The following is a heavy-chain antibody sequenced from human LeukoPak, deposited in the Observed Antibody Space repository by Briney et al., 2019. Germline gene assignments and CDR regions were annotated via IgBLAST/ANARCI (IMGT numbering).Heavy chain of an antibody. Sequence: PSETLSLTCAVSGGSISSSNWWSWVRQPPGKGLEWIGEIYHSGSTNYNPSLKRRVTISVDKSKNQFSLKLSSVTAADTAVYYCARSRSSSWYEGNWFDPWGQGTLVTVSS. D-gene: IGHD6-13*01. CDR1: GGSISSSNW. J-gene: IGHJ5*02. V-gene: IGHV4-4*02. CDR3: ARSRSSSWYEGNWFDP. CDR2: IYHSGST.